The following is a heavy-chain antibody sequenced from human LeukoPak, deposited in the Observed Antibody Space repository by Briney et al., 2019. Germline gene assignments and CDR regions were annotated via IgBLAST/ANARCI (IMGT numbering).Heavy chain of an antibody. D-gene: IGHD3-10*01. V-gene: IGHV4-34*01. J-gene: IGHJ5*02. CDR2: INHSGTT. CDR3: ARGGYYGSGNDFRFDP. CDR1: GGSFTDYY. Sequence: PSETLPLTCAVYGGSFTDYYWSWIRQPPGKGLEWIGDINHSGTTNYNPSLKSRVTMSVDTSKNQFSLKLSSVTAADTAVYYCARGGYYGSGNDFRFDPWGQGTLVTVSS.